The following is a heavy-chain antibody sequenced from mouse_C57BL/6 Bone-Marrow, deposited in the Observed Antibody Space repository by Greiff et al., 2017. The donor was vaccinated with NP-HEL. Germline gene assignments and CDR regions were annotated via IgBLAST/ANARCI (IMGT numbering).Heavy chain of an antibody. J-gene: IGHJ3*01. CDR2: IYPGRGNT. CDR1: GYTFTDYY. CDR3: ARPMGDYDWFAY. Sequence: VQLQQSGAELVRPGASVKLSCKASGYTFTDYYINWVKQRPGQGLEWIARIYPGRGNTYYNEKFKGKATLTAEKSSSTAYMQLSSLTSEDSAVYFCARPMGDYDWFAYWGQGTLVTVSA. D-gene: IGHD2-4*01. V-gene: IGHV1-76*01.